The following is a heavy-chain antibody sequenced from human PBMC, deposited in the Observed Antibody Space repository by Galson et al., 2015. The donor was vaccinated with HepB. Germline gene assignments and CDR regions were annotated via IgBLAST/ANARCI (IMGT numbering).Heavy chain of an antibody. CDR1: GFTFDDYA. J-gene: IGHJ6*02. D-gene: IGHD1-26*01. CDR2: ISWNSGSI. Sequence: SLRLSCAASGFTFDDYAMHWVRQAPGKGLEWVSGISWNSGSIGYADSVKGRFTISRDNAKNSLYLQMNSLRAEDTALYYCAKGGGSYYYYYGMDVWGQGTTVTVSS. V-gene: IGHV3-9*01. CDR3: AKGGGSYYYYYGMDV.